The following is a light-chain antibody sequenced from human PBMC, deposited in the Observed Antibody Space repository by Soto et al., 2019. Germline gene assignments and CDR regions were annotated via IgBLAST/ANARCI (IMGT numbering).Light chain of an antibody. CDR1: SSDVGSYNL. Sequence: LTQPASVSGSPGQSITLSCTGTSSDVGSYNLVSWYQQHPGKAPKLMIYEGTKRPSGVSNRFSGSKSGNTASLTISGLQAEDEADYYCCSYAGSRTHVVFGGGTKLTVL. CDR3: CSYAGSRTHVV. CDR2: EGT. J-gene: IGLJ2*01. V-gene: IGLV2-23*01.